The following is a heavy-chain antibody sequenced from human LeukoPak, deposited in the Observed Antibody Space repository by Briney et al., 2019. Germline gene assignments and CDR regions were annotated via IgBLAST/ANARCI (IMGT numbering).Heavy chain of an antibody. V-gene: IGHV1-46*01. CDR1: GYTFTSYY. Sequence: ASVKVSCKASGYTFTSYYMHWVRQAPGQGLEWMGIINPSGGSTSYAQKFQGRVTVTRDTSTSTVYMELSSLRSEDTAVYYCARSPAYSSGYYLLFRHGAHKGNWFDPWGQGTLVTVSS. CDR2: INPSGGST. J-gene: IGHJ5*02. CDR3: ARSPAYSSGYYLLFRHGAHKGNWFDP. D-gene: IGHD3-22*01.